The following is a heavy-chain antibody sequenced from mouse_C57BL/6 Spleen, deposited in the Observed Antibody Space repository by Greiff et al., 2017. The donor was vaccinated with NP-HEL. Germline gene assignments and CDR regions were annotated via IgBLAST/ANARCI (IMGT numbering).Heavy chain of an antibody. D-gene: IGHD1-1*01. CDR1: GFSLSTSGMG. CDR3: ARSQIYYYGSSPYYYAMDY. J-gene: IGHJ4*01. Sequence: QVTLKESGPGILQSSQTLSLTCSFSGFSLSTSGMGVSWIRQPSGKGLEWLAHIYWDDDKRYNPSLKSRLTISKDTSRNQVFLKITSVDTADTATYYCARSQIYYYGSSPYYYAMDYWGQGTSVTVSS. V-gene: IGHV8-12*01. CDR2: IYWDDDK.